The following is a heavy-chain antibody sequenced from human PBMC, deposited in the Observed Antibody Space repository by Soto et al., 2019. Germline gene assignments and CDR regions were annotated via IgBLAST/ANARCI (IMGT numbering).Heavy chain of an antibody. CDR3: ARSPAYGDYANLDT. D-gene: IGHD4-17*01. Sequence: SETLSLTCTVSGDSVSKYYWNWIRQPAGKGLEWIGRIYTTRSPNYNPSLKSRVTMSVDTSKNQFSLKLNLSSVTAADTAVYYCARSPAYGDYANLDTWGQGTLVTVSS. CDR2: IYTTRSP. J-gene: IGHJ5*02. V-gene: IGHV4-4*07. CDR1: GDSVSKYY.